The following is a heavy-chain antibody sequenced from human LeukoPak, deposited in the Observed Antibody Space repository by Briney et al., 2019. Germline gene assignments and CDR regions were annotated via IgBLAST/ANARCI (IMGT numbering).Heavy chain of an antibody. Sequence: ASVKVSCKASGYTFTGYYMHWVRQAPGQGLEWMGWINLNSGGTNYAQKFQGRVTMTRDTSISTAYMELSRLRSDDTAVYYCAREEFGPPSRVIWGQGTMVTVSS. CDR3: AREEFGPPSRVI. V-gene: IGHV1-2*02. CDR2: INLNSGGT. J-gene: IGHJ3*02. D-gene: IGHD3-10*01. CDR1: GYTFTGYY.